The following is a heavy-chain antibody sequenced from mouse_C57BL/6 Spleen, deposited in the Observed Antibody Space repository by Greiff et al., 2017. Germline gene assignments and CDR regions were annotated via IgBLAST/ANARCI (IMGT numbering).Heavy chain of an antibody. CDR1: GYTFTSYW. J-gene: IGHJ4*01. CDR3: ARAIYYDYDVHYYAMDY. V-gene: IGHV1-7*01. D-gene: IGHD2-4*01. CDR2: INPSSGYT. Sequence: VQLQQSGAELAKPGASVKLSCKASGYTFTSYWMHWVKQRPGQGLEWIGYINPSSGYTKYNQKFKDKATLTADKSSSTAYMQLSSLTYEDSAVYYCARAIYYDYDVHYYAMDYWGQGTSVTVSS.